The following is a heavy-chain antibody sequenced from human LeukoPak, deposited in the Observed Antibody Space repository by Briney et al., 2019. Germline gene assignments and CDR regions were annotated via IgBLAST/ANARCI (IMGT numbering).Heavy chain of an antibody. D-gene: IGHD5-12*01. J-gene: IGHJ4*02. CDR3: ARESNVDIVATIGDDY. CDR2: IYHSGST. V-gene: IGHV4-38-2*02. Sequence: SETLSLTCTVSGYSISSGYYWGWIRQPPGKGLEWIGSIYHSGSTYYNPSLKSRVTISVVTSKNQFSLKLSSVTAADTAVYYCARESNVDIVATIGDDYWGQGTLVTVSS. CDR1: GYSISSGYY.